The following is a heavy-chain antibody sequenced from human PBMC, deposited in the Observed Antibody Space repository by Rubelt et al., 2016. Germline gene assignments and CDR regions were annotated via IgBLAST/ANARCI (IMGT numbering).Heavy chain of an antibody. CDR2: ISYDGSNK. J-gene: IGHJ4*02. CDR1: GFTFSSYA. D-gene: IGHD3-3*02. V-gene: IGHV3-30*04. Sequence: SGFTFSSYAMHWVRQAPGKGLEWVAVISYDGSNKYYADSVKGRFTISRDNSKNTLYLQMNSLRAEDTAVYYCARDTFATDYWGQGTLVTVSS. CDR3: ARDTFATDY.